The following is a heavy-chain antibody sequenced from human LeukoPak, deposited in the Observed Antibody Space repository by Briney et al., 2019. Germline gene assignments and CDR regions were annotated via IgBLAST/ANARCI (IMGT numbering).Heavy chain of an antibody. V-gene: IGHV4-34*01. D-gene: IGHD2-2*01. J-gene: IGHJ6*02. CDR1: GGSFSGYY. CDR3: AREGHKDIVVVPAARVGMDV. Sequence: SETLSLTCAVYGGSFSGYYWSWIRRPPGKGLEWIGEINHSGSTNYNPSLKSRVTISVDTSKNQFSLKLSSVTAADTAVYYCAREGHKDIVVVPAARVGMDVWGQGTTVTVSS. CDR2: INHSGST.